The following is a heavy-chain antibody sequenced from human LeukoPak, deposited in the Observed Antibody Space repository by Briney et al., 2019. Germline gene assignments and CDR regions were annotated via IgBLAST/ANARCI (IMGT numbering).Heavy chain of an antibody. CDR2: INAGNGNT. Sequence: GASVKVSCKASGYTFTSYAMHWVRQAPGQRLEWMAWINAGNGNTKYSQRFQGRVTITRDTSASTANMELSSLRSEDTAVYYCARGTYSSSSVWDYWGQGTLVTVSS. D-gene: IGHD6-6*01. CDR3: ARGTYSSSSVWDY. J-gene: IGHJ4*02. CDR1: GYTFTSYA. V-gene: IGHV1-3*01.